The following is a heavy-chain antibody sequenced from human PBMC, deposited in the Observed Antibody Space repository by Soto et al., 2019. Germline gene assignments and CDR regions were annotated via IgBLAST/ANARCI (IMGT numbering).Heavy chain of an antibody. CDR1: GGSISSYY. V-gene: IGHV4-59*01. Sequence: PSETLSLTCTVSGGSISSYYWSWIRQPPGKGLEWIGYIYYSGSTNYNPSLKSRVTISVDTSKNQFSLKLSSVTAADTAVYYCARDCWGIAAAGYYYYGMDVWGQGTTVTVSS. CDR3: ARDCWGIAAAGYYYYGMDV. D-gene: IGHD6-13*01. CDR2: IYYSGST. J-gene: IGHJ6*02.